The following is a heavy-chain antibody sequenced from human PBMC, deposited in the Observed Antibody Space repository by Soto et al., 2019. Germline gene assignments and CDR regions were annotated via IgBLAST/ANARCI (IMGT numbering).Heavy chain of an antibody. D-gene: IGHD3-16*01. Sequence: EVQLLESGGGLVQPGGSLRLSCAASGLRVSSFAMTWVRQAPGKGLEWISSVNGDGTATYYANSVKGRFTISRDTSKNTLYLQMDSLRAEDPAVYYCAKITRSWGQGTLVTVSS. V-gene: IGHV3-23*01. J-gene: IGHJ4*02. CDR3: AKITRS. CDR2: VNGDGTAT. CDR1: GLRVSSFA.